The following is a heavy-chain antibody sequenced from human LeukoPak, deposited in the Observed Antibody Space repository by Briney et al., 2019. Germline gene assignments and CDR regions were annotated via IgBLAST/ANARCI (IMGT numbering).Heavy chain of an antibody. V-gene: IGHV1-18*01. Sequence: ASVKVSCKASGYTFNTYGISWVRQAPGQGLEWMGWISAYNGITEFAQNFQGRLTLTIDTSTSTGYMELRSLTSDDTAVYYCATIWCPGLGKGYPDDFWGQGTLVTVFS. CDR2: ISAYNGIT. CDR1: GYTFNTYG. J-gene: IGHJ4*02. D-gene: IGHD3-16*01. CDR3: ATIWCPGLGKGYPDDF.